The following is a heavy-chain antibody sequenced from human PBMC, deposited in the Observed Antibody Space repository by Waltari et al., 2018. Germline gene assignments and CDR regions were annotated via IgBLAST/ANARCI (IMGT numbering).Heavy chain of an antibody. D-gene: IGHD2-15*01. J-gene: IGHJ3*02. CDR2: ISTSGSYR. CDR1: GFPFSSYT. V-gene: IGHV3-21*01. Sequence: EVQLVESGGGLVKPGESLRLSCAASGFPFSSYTINWVRQAPGKGLEWVSSISTSGSYRYYADSVNGRFTISRDNAKNSLSLQMTHLRVEDTALYYCARDAEDIVESGAFDIWGQGTVVTVSS. CDR3: ARDAEDIVESGAFDI.